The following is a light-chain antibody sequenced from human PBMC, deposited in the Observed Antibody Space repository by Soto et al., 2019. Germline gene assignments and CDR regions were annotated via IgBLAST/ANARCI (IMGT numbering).Light chain of an antibody. Sequence: DIQMTQSPSSLSASVGARVTITCRASQGISNNLAWYQQKPGKVPKLLIYAASTLQAGVPSLFCGSGSGTDFTLAISSLQPEDGATYYGQKDNSAPLTFGGGTKVESK. CDR2: AAS. CDR3: QKDNSAPLT. CDR1: QGISNN. J-gene: IGKJ4*01. V-gene: IGKV1-27*01.